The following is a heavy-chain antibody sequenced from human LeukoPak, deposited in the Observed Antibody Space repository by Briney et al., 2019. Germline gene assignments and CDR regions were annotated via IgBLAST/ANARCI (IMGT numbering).Heavy chain of an antibody. CDR3: ARDVHGDYGSRWFDP. V-gene: IGHV1-69*05. CDR1: GGTFNNSA. D-gene: IGHD4-17*01. J-gene: IGHJ5*02. Sequence: SVKVSCKTSGGTFNNSAISWVRQAPGQGLEWLGGIMPLFGTAGYAQKFQGRVTITKDESTRTVYLELTSLTSDDTAVYYCARDVHGDYGSRWFDPWGQGTLVSVSS. CDR2: IMPLFGTA.